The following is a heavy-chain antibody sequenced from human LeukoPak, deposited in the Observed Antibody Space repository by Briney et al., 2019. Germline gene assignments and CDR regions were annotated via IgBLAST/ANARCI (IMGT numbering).Heavy chain of an antibody. Sequence: PGGSLRLSCAASGFTFSNYGMSWVRQTPGKGLEWVSRVSASGGRTYYADSVKGRFTISRDNSKNTLSLQMNNLSADDTAVYYCAKSYASGSFYDYWGQGTLVTVSS. CDR1: GFTFSNYG. CDR2: VSASGGRT. D-gene: IGHD3-10*01. V-gene: IGHV3-23*01. J-gene: IGHJ4*02. CDR3: AKSYASGSFYDY.